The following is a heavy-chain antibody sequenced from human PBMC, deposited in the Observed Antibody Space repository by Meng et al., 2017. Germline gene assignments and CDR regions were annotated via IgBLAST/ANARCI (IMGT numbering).Heavy chain of an antibody. D-gene: IGHD3-16*02. V-gene: IGHV4-38-2*02. CDR1: GYSISSGYY. CDR3: ARDYVWGSYRKSDDAFDI. CDR2: IYHSGST. Sequence: SETLSLTCAVSGYSISSGYYWGWIRQPPGKGLEWIGSIYHSGSTYYNPSLKSRVTISVDTSKNQFSLKLSSVTAADTAAYYCARDYVWGSYRKSDDAFDIWGQGTMVTVSS. J-gene: IGHJ3*02.